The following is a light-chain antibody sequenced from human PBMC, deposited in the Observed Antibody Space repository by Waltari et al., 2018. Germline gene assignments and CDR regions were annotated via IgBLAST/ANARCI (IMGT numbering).Light chain of an antibody. CDR3: AAWDDSPNGHWV. V-gene: IGLV1-44*01. Sequence: QSVLTQPPSASGTPGQRVYISCSGRASNSGGNVVNGYQPFPGKAPKLVIYRNDQRPSGVPDRFSGSKSGTSASLAISGLQSEDEADYYCAAWDDSPNGHWVFGGGTKVTV. CDR1: ASNSGGNV. J-gene: IGLJ3*02. CDR2: RND.